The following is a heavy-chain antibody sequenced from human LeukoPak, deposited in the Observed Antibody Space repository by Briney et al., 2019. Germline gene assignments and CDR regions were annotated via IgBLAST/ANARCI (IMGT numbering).Heavy chain of an antibody. D-gene: IGHD2-2*01. CDR1: GGTFSSYA. CDR2: IIPIFGTA. CDR3: ARDRGYCSSTSCTGGVYNWFDP. V-gene: IGHV1-69*05. Sequence: SVKVSCKASGGTFSSYAISWVRQAPGQGLEWMGGIIPIFGTANYAQKFQGRVTITTDESTSTAYMELSSLRSEDTAVYYCARDRGYCSSTSCTGGVYNWFDPWGQGTLVTVSS. J-gene: IGHJ5*02.